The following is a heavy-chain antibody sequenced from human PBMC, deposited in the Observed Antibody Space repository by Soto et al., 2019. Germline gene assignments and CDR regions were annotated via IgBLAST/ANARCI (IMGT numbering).Heavy chain of an antibody. V-gene: IGHV1-18*04. CDR1: GYTFTTYG. D-gene: IGHD1-7*01. CDR3: ARDPIWTYTWNYARLNYLDP. J-gene: IGHJ5*02. Sequence: ASVKVSCKTSGYTFTTYGIIWVRQAPGQHLEWLGWISARNGDTNYAQGFQGRVTLTTDTSTSTAYMELKNLRSDDTAVYYCARDPIWTYTWNYARLNYLDPWGQGTLVTVSS. CDR2: ISARNGDT.